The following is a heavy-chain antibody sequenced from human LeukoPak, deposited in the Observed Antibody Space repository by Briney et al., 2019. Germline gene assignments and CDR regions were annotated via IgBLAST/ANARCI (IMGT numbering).Heavy chain of an antibody. CDR1: GGSMTNLY. CDR3: ARDDSYYGSGSYYDY. V-gene: IGHV4-59*01. J-gene: IGHJ4*02. D-gene: IGHD3-10*01. CDR2: IYDSGST. Sequence: SETLSLTCSVSGGSMTNLYWTWIRQPPGKGLEWIGDIYDSGSTRYNTSLESRVTISVDTSKNQFSLKLSSVTAADTAVYYCARDDSYYGSGSYYDYWGQGTLVTVSS.